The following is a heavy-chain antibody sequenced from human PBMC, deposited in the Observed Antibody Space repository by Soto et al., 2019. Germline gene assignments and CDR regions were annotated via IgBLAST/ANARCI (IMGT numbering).Heavy chain of an antibody. CDR1: GFTFSDYA. CDR3: AKVSGLTIAGPGSASRAAFDY. Sequence: QVQLVESGGGVVQPGRSLRLSCAASGFTFSDYAMHWLRQAPGKGLEWVGIISSDGSNEYYEDSVMGRFTIFRDNSKNTVYLQTNSLKGDDTAVYYCAKVSGLTIAGPGSASRAAFDYWGQGARVTVSS. D-gene: IGHD6-19*01. V-gene: IGHV3-30*18. CDR2: ISSDGSNE. J-gene: IGHJ4*02.